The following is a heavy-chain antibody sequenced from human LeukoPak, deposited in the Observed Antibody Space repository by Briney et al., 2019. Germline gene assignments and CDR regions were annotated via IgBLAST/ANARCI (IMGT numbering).Heavy chain of an antibody. CDR2: IYYSGST. Sequence: SETLSLTCTVSGGSISSYYWSWIRQPPGRGLEWIGYIYYSGSTNYNPSLKSRVTISVDTSKTQFSLKLSSVTAADTAVYYCARNLGYCSGGSCYSSDYGMDVWGQGPTVTVSS. J-gene: IGHJ6*02. CDR1: GGSISSYY. D-gene: IGHD2-15*01. CDR3: ARNLGYCSGGSCYSSDYGMDV. V-gene: IGHV4-59*01.